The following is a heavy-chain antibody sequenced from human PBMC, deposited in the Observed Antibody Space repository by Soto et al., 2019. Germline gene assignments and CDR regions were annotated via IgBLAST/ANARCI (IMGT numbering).Heavy chain of an antibody. D-gene: IGHD3-9*01. CDR3: ARGVGSSPPRY. Sequence: SETLSLTCTLSGGSISVYYWSWIRRSPRQGLEWIGYVYDNGRPYYSPSLQSRVTISADTSKNKISLKLTSATAADTAVNYCARGVGSSPPRYWGQGTQVTVSS. J-gene: IGHJ4*02. CDR1: GGSISVYY. V-gene: IGHV4-59*01. CDR2: VYDNGRP.